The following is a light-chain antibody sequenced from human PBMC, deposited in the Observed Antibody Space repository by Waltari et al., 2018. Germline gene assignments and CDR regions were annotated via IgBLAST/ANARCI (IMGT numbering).Light chain of an antibody. V-gene: IGKV1-5*03. J-gene: IGKJ1*01. CDR3: LQYNSYPWT. Sequence: DIQVTQSPSTLSASVGDRVTITCRASQSIVVWLAWYQQKPGKAPRLLIYKASYLESGVPSRFSGSGSGTEFTLTISSLQADDFATYYCLQYNSYPWTFGQGTKLEI. CDR1: QSIVVW. CDR2: KAS.